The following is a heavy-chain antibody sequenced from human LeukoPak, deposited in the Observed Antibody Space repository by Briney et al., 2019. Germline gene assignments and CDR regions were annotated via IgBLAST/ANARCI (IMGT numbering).Heavy chain of an antibody. CDR3: ARGGVNTMVRGVIRYYYMDV. CDR1: GFTFSNYG. D-gene: IGHD3-10*01. Sequence: GGSLRLSCAASGFTFSNYGMHWVRQAPGKGLEWVAFIRSDGINKYHADSVKGRFTISRDNSKNTLYLQMNSLRAEDTAVYYCARGGVNTMVRGVIRYYYMDVWGKGTTVTISS. J-gene: IGHJ6*03. CDR2: IRSDGINK. V-gene: IGHV3-30*02.